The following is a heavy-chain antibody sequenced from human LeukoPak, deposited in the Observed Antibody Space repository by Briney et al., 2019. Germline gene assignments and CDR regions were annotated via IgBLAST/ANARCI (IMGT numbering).Heavy chain of an antibody. CDR1: GGSISSYY. J-gene: IGHJ4*02. V-gene: IGHV4-59*08. D-gene: IGHD3-22*01. CDR2: IYYSGST. CDR3: ARHYYYDSSGYIDY. Sequence: TSETLSLTCTVSGGSISSYYWSWIRQPPGKGLEWIGYIYYSGSTNYNPSLKSRVTISVDTSKNQFSLKLSSVTAADTAVYYCARHYYYDSSGYIDYWGQGTLVTVSS.